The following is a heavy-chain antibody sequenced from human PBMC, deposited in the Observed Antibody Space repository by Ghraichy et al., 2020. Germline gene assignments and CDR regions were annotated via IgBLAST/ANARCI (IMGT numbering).Heavy chain of an antibody. CDR2: IYWDDDK. CDR1: GFSLSTGRVG. J-gene: IGHJ5*02. D-gene: IGHD7-27*01. V-gene: IGHV2-5*02. CDR3: AHRASHWGYTWFDP. Sequence: SGPTLVKPTQTLTLTCTFSGFSLSTGRVGVGWIRQPPGEALEWLAVIYWDDDKRYSPSLKSRLTITKDTSKNQVVLTMTNMDPVDTATYYCAHRASHWGYTWFDPGGQGTLVTVSS.